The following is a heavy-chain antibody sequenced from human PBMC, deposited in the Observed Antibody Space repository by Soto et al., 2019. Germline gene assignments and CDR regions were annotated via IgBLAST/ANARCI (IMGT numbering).Heavy chain of an antibody. CDR1: GFTFSSYS. CDR3: ARFKLGGFGELWDV. V-gene: IGHV3-21*01. D-gene: IGHD3-10*01. J-gene: IGHJ6*02. Sequence: EVQLVESGGGLVKPGGSLRLSCAASGFTFSSYSMNWVRQAPGKGLEWVSSISSSSSYIYYADSVKGRFTISRDNAKNSLYLQMNSLRAEDTAVYYCARFKLGGFGELWDVWGQGTTVTVSS. CDR2: ISSSSSYI.